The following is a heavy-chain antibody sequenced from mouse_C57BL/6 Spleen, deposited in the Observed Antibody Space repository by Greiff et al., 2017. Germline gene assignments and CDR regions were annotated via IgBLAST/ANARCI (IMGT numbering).Heavy chain of an antibody. Sequence: QVQLQQPGAELVTPGSSVKLSCKASGYTFTSYWMHWVKQRPIQGLEWIGNIDPSDSETHYNQKFKDKATLTVDKSSSTAYMQLSSLTSEDSAVYYCARSGYGNYNFDYWGQGTTLTVSS. V-gene: IGHV1-52*01. D-gene: IGHD2-1*01. CDR1: GYTFTSYW. J-gene: IGHJ2*01. CDR2: IDPSDSET. CDR3: ARSGYGNYNFDY.